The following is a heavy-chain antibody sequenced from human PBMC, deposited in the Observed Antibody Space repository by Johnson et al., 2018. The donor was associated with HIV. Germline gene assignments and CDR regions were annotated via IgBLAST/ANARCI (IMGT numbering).Heavy chain of an antibody. Sequence: EVQLVESGGGLVQPVGSLRLSCAASGFAFRSYWMHWVRQAPGKGLVWVSRINSDGSSTSYADSVKGRFTISRDSAKNTLYLQMNSLRAEDTALYYCAKALSSGWFYAFDIWGQGTMVTVSS. CDR1: GFAFRSYW. CDR3: AKALSSGWFYAFDI. V-gene: IGHV3-74*02. D-gene: IGHD3-22*01. J-gene: IGHJ3*02. CDR2: INSDGSST.